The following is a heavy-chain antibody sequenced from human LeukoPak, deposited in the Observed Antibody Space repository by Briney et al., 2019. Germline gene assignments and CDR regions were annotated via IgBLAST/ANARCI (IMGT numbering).Heavy chain of an antibody. CDR2: IYYSGST. Sequence: SETLSLTCTVSGGSISSYYWSWIRQPPGKGLEWIGSIYYSGSTYYNPSLKSRVTISVDTSKNQFSLKLSSVTAADTAVYYCARQRIVGATNERGYYFDYWGQGTLVTVSS. D-gene: IGHD1-26*01. V-gene: IGHV4-59*05. J-gene: IGHJ4*02. CDR1: GGSISSYY. CDR3: ARQRIVGATNERGYYFDY.